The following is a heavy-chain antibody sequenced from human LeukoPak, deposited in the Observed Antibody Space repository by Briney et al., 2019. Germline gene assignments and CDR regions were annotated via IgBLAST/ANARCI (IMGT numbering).Heavy chain of an antibody. J-gene: IGHJ4*02. CDR1: GFTFSSYS. D-gene: IGHD2-21*02. CDR2: ISSSSSYI. Sequence: GGSLRLSCAASGFTFSSYSMNWVRQAPGKGLEWVSSISSSSSYIYYADSVKGRFTISRDNAKNSLYLQMNSLRAEDTAVYYCASLVAYCGGDCSYWGQGTLVTVSS. CDR3: ASLVAYCGGDCSY. V-gene: IGHV3-21*01.